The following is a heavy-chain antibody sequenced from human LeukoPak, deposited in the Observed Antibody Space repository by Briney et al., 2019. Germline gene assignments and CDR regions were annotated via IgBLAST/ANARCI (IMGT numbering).Heavy chain of an antibody. Sequence: GSVKVSCKASGFTLTGYYMHWVRQDPRQGRQWVGCIKPNSGDTDYAQKIQGRVTMTRDTSISTVYMELSSLRSDDTAVYYCARADSVPAGDYHYWYMDVWGKGNTVTVSS. D-gene: IGHD2-2*01. V-gene: IGHV1-2*02. CDR3: ARADSVPAGDYHYWYMDV. J-gene: IGHJ6*03. CDR2: IKPNSGDT. CDR1: GFTLTGYY.